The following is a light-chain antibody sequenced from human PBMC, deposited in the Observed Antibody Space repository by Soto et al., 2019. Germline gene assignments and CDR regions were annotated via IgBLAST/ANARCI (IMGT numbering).Light chain of an antibody. CDR3: QQRSNWVT. J-gene: IGKJ5*01. V-gene: IGKV3-11*01. CDR2: DAS. CDR1: QSVSSS. Sequence: EIVLTQSPATLSLSPGERDTLSCRASQSVSSSLAWYQQKPGQAPRLLIYDASNRATGIPARFSGSGSGTDFTLTISSLEPEDFAVYYCQQRSNWVTFGQGTRLEIK.